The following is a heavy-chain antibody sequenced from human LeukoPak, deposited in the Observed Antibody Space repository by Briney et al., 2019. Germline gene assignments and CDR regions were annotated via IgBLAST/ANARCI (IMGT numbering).Heavy chain of an antibody. CDR2: IKVSGGRT. J-gene: IGHJ4*02. D-gene: IGHD2-2*01. Sequence: ASVKVSCKASGYTFSGFYVHWVRQAPGQGLEWMGIIKVSGGRTDYAQKFQGRVTMTRDMSTSTVYMELSNLRSEDTAVYYCARKPSESYHFDYWGQGTLVTVSS. V-gene: IGHV1-46*01. CDR3: ARKPSESYHFDY. CDR1: GYTFSGFY.